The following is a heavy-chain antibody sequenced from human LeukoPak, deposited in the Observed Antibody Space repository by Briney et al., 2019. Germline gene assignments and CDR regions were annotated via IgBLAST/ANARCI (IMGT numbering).Heavy chain of an antibody. D-gene: IGHD3-22*01. J-gene: IGHJ4*02. CDR3: ARDPANYYDSNGYDY. V-gene: IGHV4-30-2*04. Sequence: YNPSLKSRISGSVDTSKNQFSLRLSSVTAADTAVYYCARDPANYYDSNGYDYWGQGTLVTVSS.